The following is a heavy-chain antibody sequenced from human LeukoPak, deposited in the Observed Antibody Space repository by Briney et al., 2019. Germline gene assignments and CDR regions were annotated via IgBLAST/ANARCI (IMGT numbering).Heavy chain of an antibody. CDR1: GGSISSGDYY. V-gene: IGHV4-30-4*08. Sequence: SETLSLTCTVSGGSISSGDYYWSWIRQPPGKGLEWIGYIYYSGSTYYNPSLKSRVTISVDTSKNQFSLKLSSVTAADPAVYYCARGRRSGWNESFDIGGQGTMVTVSS. J-gene: IGHJ3*02. D-gene: IGHD6-19*01. CDR3: ARGRRSGWNESFDI. CDR2: IYYSGST.